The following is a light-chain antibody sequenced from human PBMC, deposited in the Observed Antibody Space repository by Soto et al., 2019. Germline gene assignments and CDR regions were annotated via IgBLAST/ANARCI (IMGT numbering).Light chain of an antibody. J-gene: IGKJ5*01. CDR3: QQYNNYVT. Sequence: EIVMTQSPATLSVSPGERATLSCRASQSVSTNLAWYQHKPGQTPRLLIFGASTRAPGIPARFSGSGSGTEFTLTISSLQSEDFALYYCQQYNNYVTFGQGTRLEIK. CDR1: QSVSTN. V-gene: IGKV3-15*01. CDR2: GAS.